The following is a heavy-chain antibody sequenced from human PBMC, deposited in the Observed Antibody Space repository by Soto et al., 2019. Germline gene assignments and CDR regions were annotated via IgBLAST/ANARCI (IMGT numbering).Heavy chain of an antibody. D-gene: IGHD3-10*01. CDR2: IYYSGST. CDR1: GGSISSSRYY. CDR3: ARLLALGEGSYYQRSYYYGMDV. Sequence: QLQLQESGPGLVKPSETLSLTCTVSGGSISSSRYYWGWIRQPPGKGLGWIGSIYYSGSTYYNPSLKSRVAISVDTFKNQCSLKLSSVTAADTAVYDGARLLALGEGSYYQRSYYYGMDVWGQGTTVTVSS. J-gene: IGHJ6*02. V-gene: IGHV4-39*01.